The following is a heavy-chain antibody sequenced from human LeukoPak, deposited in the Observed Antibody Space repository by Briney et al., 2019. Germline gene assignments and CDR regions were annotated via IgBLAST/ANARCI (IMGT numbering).Heavy chain of an antibody. CDR2: INPNSGGT. J-gene: IGHJ6*03. CDR3: TRNYYGSGSYLYYYYYYMDV. CDR1: GYTFTGYY. D-gene: IGHD3-10*01. Sequence: ASVTVSCKASGYTFTGYYMRWVRQAPGQGLEWMGWINPNSGGTNYAQKFQGRVTMTRDTSISTAYMELSRLRSDDTAVYYCTRNYYGSGSYLYYYYYYMDVWGKGTTVTVSS. V-gene: IGHV1-2*02.